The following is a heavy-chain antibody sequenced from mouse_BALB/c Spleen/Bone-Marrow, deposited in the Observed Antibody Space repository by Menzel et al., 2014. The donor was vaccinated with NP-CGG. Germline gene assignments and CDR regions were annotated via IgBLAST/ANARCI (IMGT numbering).Heavy chain of an antibody. Sequence: EVKLVESGGGLVKPGGSLKLSCAASGFTFSSYTMSWVRQTPEKRLEWVTTISSGGSYTYYPDSVKGRFTISRDNAKNTLYLQMSNLKSEDTAMYYCTREDTNWDFDYWGQGTTLTVSS. CDR3: TREDTNWDFDY. J-gene: IGHJ2*01. CDR1: GFTFSSYT. V-gene: IGHV5-6-4*01. CDR2: ISSGGSYT. D-gene: IGHD4-1*01.